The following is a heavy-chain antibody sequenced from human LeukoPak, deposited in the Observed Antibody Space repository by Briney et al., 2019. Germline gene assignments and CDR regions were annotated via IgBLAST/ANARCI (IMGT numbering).Heavy chain of an antibody. CDR2: IYYSGST. V-gene: IGHV4-39*01. J-gene: IGHJ4*02. Sequence: SETLSLTCIVSGGSISSSSYYWGWIRQPPGKGLEWIGSIYYSGSTYYNPSLKSRVTISVDTSKNQFSLKLSSVTAADTAVYYCAICTDYYESHYFDYWGQGTLVTVSS. D-gene: IGHD3/OR15-3a*01. CDR3: AICTDYYESHYFDY. CDR1: GGSISSSSYY.